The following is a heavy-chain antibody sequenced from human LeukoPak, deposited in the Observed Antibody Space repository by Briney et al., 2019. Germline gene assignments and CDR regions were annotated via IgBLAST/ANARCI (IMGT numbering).Heavy chain of an antibody. V-gene: IGHV4-59*08. CDR2: IYYTGST. CDR1: GGSISSLY. CDR3: ARHRAYSSASPFDY. Sequence: SETLSLTCSVSGGSISSLYWSWIRQPPGKGLEWIGYIYYTGSTNYNPSLKSRVTIFVDMSKNQFSLRLSSETAADTALYYCARHRAYSSASPFDYWGQGTLVTVSS. D-gene: IGHD6-6*01. J-gene: IGHJ4*02.